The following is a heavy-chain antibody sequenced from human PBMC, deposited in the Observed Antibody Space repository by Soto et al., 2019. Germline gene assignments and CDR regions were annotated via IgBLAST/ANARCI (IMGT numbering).Heavy chain of an antibody. CDR2: ISGGGSYI. CDR1: GFTFSDEN. J-gene: IGHJ6*02. D-gene: IGHD2-2*01. CDR3: ARDSDCHSTSCFFPPHV. Sequence: GGSLRLSCSASGFTFSDENMSWVRQVPGKGLEWVSGISGGGSYIFYADSVQGRFTISRDNPKNSLFLEMNSLRVEDTAVYYCARDSDCHSTSCFFPPHVWGQGTTVTVSS. V-gene: IGHV3-21*06.